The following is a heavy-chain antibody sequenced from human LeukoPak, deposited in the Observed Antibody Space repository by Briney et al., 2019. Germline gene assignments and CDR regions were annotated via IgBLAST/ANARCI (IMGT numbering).Heavy chain of an antibody. J-gene: IGHJ5*02. CDR2: INHSGST. CDR3: ARGSTVVPFDP. Sequence: SETLSLTCAVYGGSFSGYYWSWIRQPPGKGLEWIGEINHSGSTNYNPSLKSRVTISVDTSKNQFSLKPSSVTAADTAVYYCARGSTVVPFDPWGQGTLVTVSS. CDR1: GGSFSGYY. D-gene: IGHD2-2*01. V-gene: IGHV4-34*01.